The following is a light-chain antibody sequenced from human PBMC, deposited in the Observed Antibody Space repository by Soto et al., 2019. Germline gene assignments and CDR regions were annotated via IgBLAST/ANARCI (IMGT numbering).Light chain of an antibody. CDR1: NSNIGTNT. CDR3: AAWDDSLNGVI. Sequence: QAVVTQPPSASGTPGQRITISCSGSNSNIGTNTVHWYHQLPGTAPKLLIYSNSHRPSGVPDRFSGSKSGTSASLAISGLQSEDEADYYCAAWDDSLNGVIFGGRTKLTVL. V-gene: IGLV1-44*01. CDR2: SNS. J-gene: IGLJ2*01.